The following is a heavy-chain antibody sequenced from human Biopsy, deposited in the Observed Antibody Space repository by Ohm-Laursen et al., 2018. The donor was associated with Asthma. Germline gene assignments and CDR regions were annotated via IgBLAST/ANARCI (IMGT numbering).Heavy chain of an antibody. Sequence: SLRLSCSASGFTFSNYAMHWVRQAPGKGMEWVGVIAYDGRDKYYAASVKGRFTISRDNSKNTLYLQMNSLRAEDTAVYYCAREGVAGTHIEDWGQGTLVTVSS. CDR2: IAYDGRDK. CDR1: GFTFSNYA. V-gene: IGHV3-33*05. J-gene: IGHJ4*02. CDR3: AREGVAGTHIED. D-gene: IGHD6-19*01.